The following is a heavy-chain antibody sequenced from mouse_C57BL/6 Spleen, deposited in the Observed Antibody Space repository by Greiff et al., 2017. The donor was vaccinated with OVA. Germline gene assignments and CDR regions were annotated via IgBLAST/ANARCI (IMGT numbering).Heavy chain of an antibody. CDR3: AKRGDYADWYCDV. CDR2: INPNNGGT. V-gene: IGHV1-26*01. D-gene: IGHD2-4*01. Sequence: EVKLQQSGPELVKPGASVKISCKASGYTFTDYYMNWVKQSHGKSLEWIGDINPNNGGTSYNQKFKGKATLTVDKSSSTAYMELRSLTSEDSEVYYCAKRGDYADWYCDVWGTGTTVTVSS. CDR1: GYTFTDYY. J-gene: IGHJ1*03.